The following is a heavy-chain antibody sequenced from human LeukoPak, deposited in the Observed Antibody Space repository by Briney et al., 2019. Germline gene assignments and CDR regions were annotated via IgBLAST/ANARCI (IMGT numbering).Heavy chain of an antibody. CDR3: ARARRYLDFDY. Sequence: KPSETLSLTCTVSGGSISIYYWSWIRQPPGKGLEWIGYIYYSGSTNYNPSLKSRVTISVDTSKNQFSLKLSSVTAADTAVYYCARARRYLDFDYWGQGTLVTVSS. CDR1: GGSISIYY. D-gene: IGHD3-9*01. J-gene: IGHJ4*02. V-gene: IGHV4-59*01. CDR2: IYYSGST.